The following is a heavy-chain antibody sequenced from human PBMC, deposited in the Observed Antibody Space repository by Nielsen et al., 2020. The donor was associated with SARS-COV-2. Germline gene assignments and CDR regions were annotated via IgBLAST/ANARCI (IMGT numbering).Heavy chain of an antibody. CDR2: IRSKTNNYET. CDR1: GFTSGDAI. J-gene: IGHJ6*02. CDR3: KHYYDMDV. V-gene: IGHV3-73*01. Sequence: GGSLSLSWPASGFTSGDAIIHWSRQPPGKGQEWFGRIRSKTNNYETSYAASVKGRFIISRDESKNMAYLQMNSLKTDDTAVYYCKHYYDMDVWGQGTTVTVSS.